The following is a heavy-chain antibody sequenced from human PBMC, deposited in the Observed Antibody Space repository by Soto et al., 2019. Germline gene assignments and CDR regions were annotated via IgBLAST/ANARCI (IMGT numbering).Heavy chain of an antibody. CDR3: AREGDVAGTSFDY. V-gene: IGHV1-8*01. Sequence: QVQLVQSGAEVKRSGASVRISCKASGYTFNRHDINWVRQATGQGPEWIGWMNPNSGNTGYAQKFQGRVTMTRDTSTSTVYMELSSLRSEDTAVYYCAREGDVAGTSFDYWGQGTLVTVSS. D-gene: IGHD6-19*01. J-gene: IGHJ4*02. CDR1: GYTFNRHD. CDR2: MNPNSGNT.